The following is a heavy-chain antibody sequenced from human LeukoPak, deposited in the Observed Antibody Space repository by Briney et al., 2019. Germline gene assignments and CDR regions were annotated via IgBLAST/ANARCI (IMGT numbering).Heavy chain of an antibody. J-gene: IGHJ3*02. V-gene: IGHV3-30*18. CDR1: GFTFSSYG. D-gene: IGHD4-17*01. CDR2: ISYDGSNK. CDR3: AKPFRQSDYGAPFVAFDI. Sequence: GGSLRLSCAASGFTFSSYGMHWVRQAPGKGLEWVAVISYDGSNKYYADSVKGRFTISRDNSKNTLYLQMNSLRAEDTAVYYCAKPFRQSDYGAPFVAFDIWGQGTMVTVSS.